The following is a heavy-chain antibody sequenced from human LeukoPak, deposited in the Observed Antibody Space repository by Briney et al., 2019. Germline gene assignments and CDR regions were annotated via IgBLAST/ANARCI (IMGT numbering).Heavy chain of an antibody. CDR1: GYTFTGYY. D-gene: IGHD4-17*01. CDR3: ARGLGYGDYGMNWFDP. J-gene: IGHJ5*02. Sequence: ASVKVSCKASGYTFTGYYMQWVRQAPGQGLEWMGWINPNSGGTNYAQKFQGRVTMTRDTSISTAYMELSRLRSDDTAVYYCARGLGYGDYGMNWFDPWGQGTLVTVSS. V-gene: IGHV1-2*02. CDR2: INPNSGGT.